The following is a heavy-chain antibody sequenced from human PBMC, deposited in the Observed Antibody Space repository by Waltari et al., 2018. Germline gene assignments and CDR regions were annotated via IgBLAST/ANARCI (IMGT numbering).Heavy chain of an antibody. V-gene: IGHV3-15*01. CDR2: IRSQTDGGTA. Sequence: EVQLVESGVGLVQPGGSLRLSCATSAFTFSNSWMGWVRQAPGKGLDWVGLIRSQTDGGTADYAAPVKDRFTISRDDSKNTLYLQMNGLKTEDTAVYYCTTLRWYQIGYWGQGTLVSVSS. CDR3: TTLRWYQIGY. D-gene: IGHD2-15*01. J-gene: IGHJ4*02. CDR1: AFTFSNSW.